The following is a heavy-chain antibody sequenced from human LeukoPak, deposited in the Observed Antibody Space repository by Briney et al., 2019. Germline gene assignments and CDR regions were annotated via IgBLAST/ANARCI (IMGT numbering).Heavy chain of an antibody. CDR2: INWNGDDT. CDR1: GFTFDSYG. CDR3: VRWGELVGSYFDY. V-gene: IGHV3-20*04. D-gene: IGHD3-16*01. J-gene: IGHJ4*02. Sequence: GGSLRLSCAASGFTFDSYGMSWVRQAPGKGLEWVSGINWNGDDTTYADSVKGRFTISRDNAKNSLYLQINSLRAEDTALYYCVRWGELVGSYFDYWGPGTLVTVSS.